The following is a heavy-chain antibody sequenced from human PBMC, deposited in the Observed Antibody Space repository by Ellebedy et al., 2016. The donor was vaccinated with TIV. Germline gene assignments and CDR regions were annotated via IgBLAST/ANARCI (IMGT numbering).Heavy chain of an antibody. Sequence: GESLKISCAASGFTFSSYDMHWVRQAPGKGPEWVSSITESGGNTYYADSVKGRFTISRDTSKDTLYLQMNSLRAEDTAIYYCARDPVGVGPAFDVWGQGTMVTVSS. J-gene: IGHJ3*01. CDR1: GFTFSSYD. CDR2: ITESGGNT. CDR3: ARDPVGVGPAFDV. V-gene: IGHV3-23*01. D-gene: IGHD4-23*01.